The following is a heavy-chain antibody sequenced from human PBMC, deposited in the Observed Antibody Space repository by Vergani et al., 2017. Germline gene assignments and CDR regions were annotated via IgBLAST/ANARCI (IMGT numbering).Heavy chain of an antibody. Sequence: EVQLVESGGGLVQPGGSLRLSCAASGFTFSSYAMSWVRQAPGKGLEWVSAISGSGGSTYYADSVKGRFTISRDNSKNTLYLQMNSLRAEDTAVYYCARGGVVQGFLEWHDDAFDIWGQGTMVTVSS. J-gene: IGHJ3*02. CDR1: GFTFSSYA. CDR3: ARGGVVQGFLEWHDDAFDI. CDR2: ISGSGGST. D-gene: IGHD3-3*01. V-gene: IGHV3-23*04.